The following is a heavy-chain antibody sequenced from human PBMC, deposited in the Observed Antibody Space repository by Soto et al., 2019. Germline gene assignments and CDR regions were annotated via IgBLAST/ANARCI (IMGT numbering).Heavy chain of an antibody. CDR3: VKDAGSSWYRNWFDP. V-gene: IGHV3-9*01. CDR2: ISWNSGSI. CDR1: GFTFDDYA. D-gene: IGHD6-13*01. Sequence: PGGSLRLSCAASGFTFDDYAMHWVRQAPGKGLEWVSGISWNSGSIGYADSVKGRFTISRDNAKNSLYLQMNSLRAEDTALYYCVKDAGSSWYRNWFDPWGQGTLVTVSS. J-gene: IGHJ5*02.